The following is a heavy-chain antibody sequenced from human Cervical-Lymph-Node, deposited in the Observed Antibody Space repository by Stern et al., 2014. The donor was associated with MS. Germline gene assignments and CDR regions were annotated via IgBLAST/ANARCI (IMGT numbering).Heavy chain of an antibody. V-gene: IGHV3-7*03. Sequence: EVQLVESGENLVQPGGSLRLSCEASGFTFSTFWMSWVRQAPGKELEWVANIKDVGSEKNYVDTVKGRLTISRDNAKKSLYLQMNSLRDEDTAMYYCARGMPFDYWGQGTLVTVSS. D-gene: IGHD2-2*01. CDR1: GFTFSTFW. J-gene: IGHJ4*02. CDR2: IKDVGSEK. CDR3: ARGMPFDY.